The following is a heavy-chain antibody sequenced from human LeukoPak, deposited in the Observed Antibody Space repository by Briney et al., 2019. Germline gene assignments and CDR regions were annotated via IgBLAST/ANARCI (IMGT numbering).Heavy chain of an antibody. Sequence: SETLSLTCSVYGGSFSGYYWSWIRQPPGKGLEWIGEISHSGSTNYNPSLKSRVTISVDTSKNQFSLKLSSVTAADTAVYYCARGPLAAAGTLTYYYYGMDVWGQGTTVTVSS. J-gene: IGHJ6*02. V-gene: IGHV4-34*01. CDR1: GGSFSGYY. D-gene: IGHD6-13*01. CDR2: ISHSGST. CDR3: ARGPLAAAGTLTYYYYGMDV.